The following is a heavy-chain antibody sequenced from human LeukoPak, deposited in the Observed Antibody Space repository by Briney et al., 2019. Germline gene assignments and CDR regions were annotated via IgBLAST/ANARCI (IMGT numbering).Heavy chain of an antibody. Sequence: ASVKVSCKASGGTFSSYAISWVRQAPGQGLEWMGGIIPIFGTANYAQKFQGRATITADESTSTAYMELSSLRSEDTAVYYCARDLTYYYDSSGRMGDAFDIWGQGTMVTVSS. J-gene: IGHJ3*02. CDR2: IIPIFGTA. CDR1: GGTFSSYA. D-gene: IGHD3-22*01. V-gene: IGHV1-69*13. CDR3: ARDLTYYYDSSGRMGDAFDI.